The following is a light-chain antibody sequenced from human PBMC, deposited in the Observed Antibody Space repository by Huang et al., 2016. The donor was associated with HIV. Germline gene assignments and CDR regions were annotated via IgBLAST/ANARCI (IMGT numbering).Light chain of an antibody. J-gene: IGKJ5*01. Sequence: EIVLTQSPGTLSLSPGERATLSCRASQSVNNKYLAWYQQKPGQAPRLLIYGVSKRATGIPDRFSGSGSATDFTLTISRLEPEDFAVYYCQQYGTSPVTFGQGTRLEIK. CDR2: GVS. V-gene: IGKV3-20*01. CDR3: QQYGTSPVT. CDR1: QSVNNKY.